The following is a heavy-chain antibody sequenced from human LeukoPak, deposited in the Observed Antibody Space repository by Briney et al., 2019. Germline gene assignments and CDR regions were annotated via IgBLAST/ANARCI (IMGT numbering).Heavy chain of an antibody. Sequence: GGSLRLSCEASGFTFGSHAMYWVRQAPGKGLEWVAGIFGSGGSPHYADSVKGRFTISRDNPRNTVYLQINSLRDDDTAVYYCGKTTAGYSSGQKPAWPVDFWGQGTLVTVSS. CDR2: IFGSGGSP. CDR1: GFTFGSHA. J-gene: IGHJ4*02. V-gene: IGHV3-23*01. CDR3: GKTTAGYSSGQKPAWPVDF. D-gene: IGHD5-18*01.